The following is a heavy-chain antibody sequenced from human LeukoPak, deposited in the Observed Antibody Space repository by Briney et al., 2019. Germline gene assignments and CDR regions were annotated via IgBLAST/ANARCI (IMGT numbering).Heavy chain of an antibody. V-gene: IGHV1-8*01. CDR1: GYTFTSYD. Sequence: GASVKVSCKASGYTFTSYDINWVRQATGQGLEWMGWMNPNSGNTGYAQKFQGRVTMTRNTSISTAYMELSSLRSEDTAVYYCARRWGPHCSSISCYWRDWYFDLWGRGTLVTVSS. CDR3: ARRWGPHCSSISCYWRDWYFDL. D-gene: IGHD2-2*01. J-gene: IGHJ2*01. CDR2: MNPNSGNT.